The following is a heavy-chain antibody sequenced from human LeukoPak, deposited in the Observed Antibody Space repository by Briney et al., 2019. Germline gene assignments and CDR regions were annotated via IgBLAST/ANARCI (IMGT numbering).Heavy chain of an antibody. CDR3: ARGGDEYSSSPQEY. CDR1: GFTMSSYG. Sequence: GRSLRLSCAASGFTMSSYGMHWVRQAPGKGLERVAVIWHDGSNKFYADSVKGRFTISRDNPKNTVYLQMHILTAGDTAVYYCARGGDEYSSSPQEYWGLGTLVTVSS. CDR2: IWHDGSNK. D-gene: IGHD6-6*01. V-gene: IGHV3-33*01. J-gene: IGHJ4*02.